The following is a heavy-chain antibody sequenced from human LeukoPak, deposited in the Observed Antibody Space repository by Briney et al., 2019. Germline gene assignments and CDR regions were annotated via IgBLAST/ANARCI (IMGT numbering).Heavy chain of an antibody. J-gene: IGHJ4*02. Sequence: ASVKVSCKASGGTFSSYAISWVRQAPGQGLEWMGGIIPIFGTANYAQKFQGRVTITTDESTSTAYMELSSLRSEDTAAYYCARGGYDVSGYPGALDYWGQGTLVTVSS. CDR2: IIPIFGTA. CDR1: GGTFSSYA. V-gene: IGHV1-69*05. D-gene: IGHD3-22*01. CDR3: ARGGYDVSGYPGALDY.